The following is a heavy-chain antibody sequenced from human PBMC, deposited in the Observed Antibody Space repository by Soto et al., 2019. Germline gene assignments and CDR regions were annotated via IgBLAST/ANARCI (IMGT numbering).Heavy chain of an antibody. CDR3: ARGGDYAYFNY. CDR2: INHSGST. V-gene: IGHV4-34*01. Sequence: SETLSLTCAVYGGSFSGYYWSWIRQPPGKGLEWIGEINHSGSTNYNPSLKSRVTISVDTSKNQFSLKLSSVTAADTAVYYCARGGDYAYFNYWGQGTLVTVSS. J-gene: IGHJ4*02. CDR1: GGSFSGYY. D-gene: IGHD4-17*01.